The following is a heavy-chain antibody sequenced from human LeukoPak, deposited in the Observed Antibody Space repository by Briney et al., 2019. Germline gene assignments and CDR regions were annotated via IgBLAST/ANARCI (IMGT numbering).Heavy chain of an antibody. CDR1: GVSFSGYY. V-gene: IGHV4-34*01. CDR2: INHSRRT. J-gene: IGHJ4*02. CDR3: GRGCAGTAQGC. Sequence: SETLSLTSAVYGVSFSGYYWTWLRQPPGTRREGIGEINHSRRTNYHPSLKTRITISVDTSKNQFSLKLSSVTAADTDVYYGGRGCAGTAQGCWGQGTLVTVSS. D-gene: IGHD2-21*02.